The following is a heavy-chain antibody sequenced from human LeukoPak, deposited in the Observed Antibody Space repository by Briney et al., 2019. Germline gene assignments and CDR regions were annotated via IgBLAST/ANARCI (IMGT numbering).Heavy chain of an antibody. J-gene: IGHJ4*02. CDR2: ISYSGST. Sequence: SETLSPTCTVSGGSISSYYWSWIRQPPGKGLEWIGYISYSGSTKYNPSLKSRVTISIDTSKTQVSLNLNFVTAADTAVYYCARRNFYGSGRHFDFWGQGTLVTVSS. V-gene: IGHV4-59*01. CDR1: GGSISSYY. CDR3: ARRNFYGSGRHFDF. D-gene: IGHD3-10*01.